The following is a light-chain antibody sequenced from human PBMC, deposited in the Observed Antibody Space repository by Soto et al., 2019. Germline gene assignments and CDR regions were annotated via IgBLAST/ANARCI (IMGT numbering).Light chain of an antibody. J-gene: IGLJ1*01. Sequence: QSALTQPPSASGSPGQSVTISCTGTSSDVSGYNYVSWYQQHPGKAPKLMIYEVSKRPSGVPDRFSGSKSGNTASLTVSGLQAEDEADYYCSSYAGSKGVFGTGTKLTVL. CDR1: SSDVSGYNY. CDR2: EVS. V-gene: IGLV2-8*01. CDR3: SSYAGSKGV.